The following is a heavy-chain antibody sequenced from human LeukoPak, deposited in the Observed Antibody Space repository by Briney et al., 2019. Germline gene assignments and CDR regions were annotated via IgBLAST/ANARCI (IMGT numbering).Heavy chain of an antibody. Sequence: GASVKVSCKASGYTFTDYYIHWVRQAPGQGLEWMGWINAGNGNTKYSQKFQGRVTITRDTSASTAYMELSSLRSEDTAVYYCARAGTTTVAGTWGFDPWGQGTLVTVSS. CDR2: INAGNGNT. V-gene: IGHV1/OR15-3*02. J-gene: IGHJ5*02. D-gene: IGHD6-19*01. CDR3: ARAGTTTVAGTWGFDP. CDR1: GYTFTDYY.